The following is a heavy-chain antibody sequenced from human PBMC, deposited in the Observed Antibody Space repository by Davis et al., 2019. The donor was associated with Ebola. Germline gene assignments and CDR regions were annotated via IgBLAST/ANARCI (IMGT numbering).Heavy chain of an antibody. V-gene: IGHV3-30*03. CDR1: GFTFSSYG. CDR3: ARGGLDFDY. D-gene: IGHD3/OR15-3a*01. J-gene: IGHJ4*02. CDR2: ISYDGSNK. Sequence: PGGSLRLSCAASGFTFSSYGMHWVRQAPGKGLEWVAVISYDGSNKYYADSVKGRFTISRDNSKNTLYLQMNSLRAEDTAVYYCARGGLDFDYWGQGTLVTVSS.